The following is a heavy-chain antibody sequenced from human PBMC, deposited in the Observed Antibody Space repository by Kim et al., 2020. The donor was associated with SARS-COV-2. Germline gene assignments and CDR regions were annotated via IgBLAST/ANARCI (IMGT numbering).Heavy chain of an antibody. D-gene: IGHD3-16*01. V-gene: IGHV3-30*18. Sequence: GGSLRLSCAASGFTFSSYGMHWVRQAPGKGLEWVAVISYDGSNKYYADSVKGRFTISRDNSKNTLYLQMNSLRAEDTAVYYCAKERGDHPADDAFDIWGQGKMVTVSS. CDR2: ISYDGSNK. CDR3: AKERGDHPADDAFDI. CDR1: GFTFSSYG. J-gene: IGHJ3*02.